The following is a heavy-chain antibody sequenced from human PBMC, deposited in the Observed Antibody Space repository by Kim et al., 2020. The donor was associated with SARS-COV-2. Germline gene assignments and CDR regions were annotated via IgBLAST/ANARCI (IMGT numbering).Heavy chain of an antibody. V-gene: IGHV3-74*01. CDR2: TNGDGRST. J-gene: IGHJ4*01. D-gene: IGHD3-3*01. Sequence: GGSLRLSCAASGFTFSRYWMHWVRQAPGKGLVWVSLTNGDGRSTSYADSVKGRVTISRDNAKNTLYLQMNSLRAEDTAVYYCARGASGSLDYWGHGTLVT. CDR1: GFTFSRYW. CDR3: ARGASGSLDY.